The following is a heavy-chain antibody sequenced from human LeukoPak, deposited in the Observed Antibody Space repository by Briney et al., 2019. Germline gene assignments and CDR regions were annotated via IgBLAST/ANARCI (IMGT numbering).Heavy chain of an antibody. CDR3: ARDPDYYGSGSYYSY. V-gene: IGHV4-61*02. CDR2: IYTSGST. D-gene: IGHD3-10*01. J-gene: IGHJ4*02. Sequence: SQTLSLTCTVSGGSVSSGDYYWSWIRQPAGKGLEWIGRIYTSGSTNYNPSLKSRVTISVDTSKNQFSLKLSSVTAADTAVYYCARDPDYYGSGSYYSYWGQGTLVTVSS. CDR1: GGSVSSGDYY.